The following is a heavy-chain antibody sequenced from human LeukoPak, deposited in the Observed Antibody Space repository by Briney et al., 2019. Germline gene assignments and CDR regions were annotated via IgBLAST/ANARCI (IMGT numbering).Heavy chain of an antibody. D-gene: IGHD1-26*01. CDR3: VRLTPPTTSTWLDP. CDR1: GFTFSSYS. V-gene: IGHV3-48*01. J-gene: IGHJ5*02. Sequence: GGSLRLSCAASGFTFSSYSMNWVRQAPGKGLEWVSYISSSSSTIYYADSVEGRFTISRDNAKNSLYLQMNSLRPEDTAVYHCVRLTPPTTSTWLDPWGQGNLVTVSS. CDR2: ISSSSSTI.